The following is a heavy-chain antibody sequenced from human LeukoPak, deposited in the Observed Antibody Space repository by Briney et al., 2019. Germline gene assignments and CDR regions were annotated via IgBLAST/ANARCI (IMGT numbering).Heavy chain of an antibody. CDR1: GGSISSSSYY. Sequence: ASETLSLTCTVSGGSISSSSYYWGWIRQPPGKGLEWIGSIYYSGSTYYNPSLKSRVTISVDTSKSQFSLRLSSVTAADTAVYYCARYTVVTPYAFDIWGQGTMVTVSS. CDR2: IYYSGST. CDR3: ARYTVVTPYAFDI. V-gene: IGHV4-39*07. D-gene: IGHD4-23*01. J-gene: IGHJ3*02.